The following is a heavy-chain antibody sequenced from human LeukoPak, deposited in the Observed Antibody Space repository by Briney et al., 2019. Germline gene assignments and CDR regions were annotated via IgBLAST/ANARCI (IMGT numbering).Heavy chain of an antibody. CDR3: AKGAGGSGRC. Sequence: GRSLSLSCALSGFAFSMYAIDWVRQAPGKGLEWVSAISGSIKRTNYADSVKGRFSISRDNSKNTLSLQMTSLRAEDTAVYDCAKGAGGSGRCWGQGTVVTVSS. D-gene: IGHD1-26*01. J-gene: IGHJ4*02. V-gene: IGHV3-23*01. CDR1: GFAFSMYA. CDR2: ISGSIKRT.